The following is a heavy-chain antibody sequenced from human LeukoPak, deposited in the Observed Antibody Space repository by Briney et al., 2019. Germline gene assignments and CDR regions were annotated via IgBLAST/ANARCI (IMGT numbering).Heavy chain of an antibody. J-gene: IGHJ2*01. CDR3: AGRYCTNGVCYAPDWYFDL. CDR2: IYYSGST. CDR1: GGSISSYY. D-gene: IGHD2-8*01. V-gene: IGHV4-59*08. Sequence: SETLSLTCTVSGGSISSYYWSWIRQPPGKGLEWIGYIYYSGSTNYNPSLKSRVTISVDTSKNQFSLKLSSVTAADTAVYYCAGRYCTNGVCYAPDWYFDLWGRGTLVTVSS.